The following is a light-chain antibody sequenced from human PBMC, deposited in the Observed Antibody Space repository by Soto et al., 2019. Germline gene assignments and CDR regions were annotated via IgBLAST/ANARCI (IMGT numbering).Light chain of an antibody. CDR3: QQYNNWPPSIT. CDR1: QSVSSSY. Sequence: ELVLTQSPGTLSLSPGDRATLSCRASQSVSSSYLAWYQQKPGQAPRLLIYGASTRATGIPARFSGSGSGTEFTLTISSLQSEDFAVYYCQQYNNWPPSITFGQGTRLENK. J-gene: IGKJ5*01. V-gene: IGKV3-15*01. CDR2: GAS.